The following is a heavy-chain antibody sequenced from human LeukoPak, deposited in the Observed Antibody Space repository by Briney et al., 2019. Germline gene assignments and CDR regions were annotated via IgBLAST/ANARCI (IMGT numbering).Heavy chain of an antibody. CDR2: ISYDGSNK. CDR1: GFTFSSYA. V-gene: IGHV3-30*01. D-gene: IGHD5-18*01. Sequence: PGRSLRLSCVASGFTFSSYAMHWVRQAPGKGLEWVAVISYDGSNKYYADSVKGRFTISRDNSKNTLYLQMNSLRAEDTAVYYCARDGYAYMDVWGKGTTVTVSS. CDR3: ARDGYAYMDV. J-gene: IGHJ6*03.